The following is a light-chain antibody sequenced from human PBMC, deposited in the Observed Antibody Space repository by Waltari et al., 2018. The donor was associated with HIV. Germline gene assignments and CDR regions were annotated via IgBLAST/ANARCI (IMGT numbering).Light chain of an antibody. V-gene: IGKV2-30*01. Sequence: DVVLTQSPLSLPVTLGQPASISCRSLQSLVYSDGNIYLNWFQQRPGQSPRRLIYKVSNRDSGVPDRFSGSWSGTDCTLKISRVEAEDVGGYYCMQGTHWPQTFGQGTKVEIK. CDR1: QSLVYSDGNIY. CDR2: KVS. J-gene: IGKJ1*01. CDR3: MQGTHWPQT.